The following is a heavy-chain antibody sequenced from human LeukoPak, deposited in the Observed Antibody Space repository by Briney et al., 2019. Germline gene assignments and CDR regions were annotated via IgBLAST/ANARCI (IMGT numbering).Heavy chain of an antibody. CDR1: GGSISSYY. V-gene: IGHV4-59*01. J-gene: IGHJ4*02. CDR2: IYYSGST. CDR3: ARVGYSYGYGLDY. Sequence: SETLSLTCTVSGGSISSYYWSWIRQPPGKGLEWIGYIYYSGSTNYNPSLKSRVTISVDTSKNQSSLKLSSVTAADTAVYYCARVGYSYGYGLDYWGQGTLVTVSS. D-gene: IGHD5-18*01.